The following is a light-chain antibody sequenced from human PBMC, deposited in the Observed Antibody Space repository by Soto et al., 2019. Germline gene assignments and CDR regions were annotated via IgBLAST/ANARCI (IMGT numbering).Light chain of an antibody. Sequence: DIQMTQSPSTLSASVGDRVTITCRASQSISSWLAWYQQKPGKAPKLLIYKASSLESGVPSRFSGSGSGTEFTLTISSLQSDDFATYYCQQYNSYPWTFGQGTTGDIK. CDR3: QQYNSYPWT. J-gene: IGKJ1*01. CDR1: QSISSW. V-gene: IGKV1-5*03. CDR2: KAS.